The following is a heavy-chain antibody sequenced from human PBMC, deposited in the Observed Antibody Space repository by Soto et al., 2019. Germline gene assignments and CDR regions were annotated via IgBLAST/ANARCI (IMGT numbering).Heavy chain of an antibody. CDR3: ARDKGYCGGDRPLRFDY. CDR2: ISAYNGNT. V-gene: IGHV1-18*01. Sequence: ASVKVSCKASGYTFTSYGISWVRQAPGQGLEWMGWISAYNGNTNYAQKLQGRVTMTTDTSTSTAYMELRSLRSDDTAVYYCARDKGYCGGDRPLRFDYWGQGTLVTVSS. J-gene: IGHJ4*02. D-gene: IGHD2-21*02. CDR1: GYTFTSYG.